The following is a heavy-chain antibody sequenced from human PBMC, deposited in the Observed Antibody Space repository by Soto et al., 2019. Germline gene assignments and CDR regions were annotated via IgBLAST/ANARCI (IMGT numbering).Heavy chain of an antibody. Sequence: ASLKVSCKASGYTFTGYYMHWVRQAPGQGLEWMGWINPNSGGTNYAQKFQDWVTMTRDTSISTAYMELSRLRSDDTAVYYCARGATVTHMDVWGIRTTVTVSS. CDR1: GYTFTGYY. J-gene: IGHJ6*04. V-gene: IGHV1-2*04. D-gene: IGHD4-17*01. CDR3: ARGATVTHMDV. CDR2: INPNSGGT.